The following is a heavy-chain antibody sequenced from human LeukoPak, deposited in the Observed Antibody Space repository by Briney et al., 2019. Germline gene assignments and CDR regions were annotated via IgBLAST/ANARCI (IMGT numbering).Heavy chain of an antibody. CDR1: GFTFSSYA. V-gene: IGHV3-23*01. J-gene: IGHJ4*02. CDR3: AKTTAGYSSGRYPGWPVDY. D-gene: IGHD6-19*01. Sequence: GGSLRLSCAASGFTFSSYAMYWVRQAPGKGLEWVSGISGSGGSTYYAASVKGRFTISRDNSKNTVYLQMNSLRAEDTAVYYCAKTTAGYSSGRYPGWPVDYWGQGTLVTVSS. CDR2: ISGSGGST.